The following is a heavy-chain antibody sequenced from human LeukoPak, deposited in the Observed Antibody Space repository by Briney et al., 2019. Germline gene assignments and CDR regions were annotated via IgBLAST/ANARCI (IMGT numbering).Heavy chain of an antibody. Sequence: SETLSLTFPVSGGSISSSSYYWGWIRPPPGKGLEWIGSIHYSRSTYHNPSLKSRVSISVDTSKNQFSLKLSTVTAADTAMYYCAGEIHPAAAEDDWGQGTLVTVSS. CDR3: AGEIHPAAAEDD. CDR2: IHYSRST. D-gene: IGHD6-13*01. V-gene: IGHV4-39*07. CDR1: GGSISSSSYY. J-gene: IGHJ4*02.